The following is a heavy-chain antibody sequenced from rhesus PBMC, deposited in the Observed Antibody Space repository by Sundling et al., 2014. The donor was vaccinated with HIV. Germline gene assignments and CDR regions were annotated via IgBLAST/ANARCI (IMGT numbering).Heavy chain of an antibody. J-gene: IGHJ4*01. D-gene: IGHD1-1*01. CDR2: TYGSSGNT. CDR3: AREGLELWIDY. V-gene: IGHV4-65*02. CDR1: GGSVTGAHW. Sequence: QVQLQESGPGLVKPSETLSLSCAVSGGSVTGAHWWSWIRQFPGKGLEWIGNTYGSSGNTYYNPSLKSRVTISTDTSKNQFSLKLNSVTAADTAVYYCAREGLELWIDYWGQGVLVTVSS.